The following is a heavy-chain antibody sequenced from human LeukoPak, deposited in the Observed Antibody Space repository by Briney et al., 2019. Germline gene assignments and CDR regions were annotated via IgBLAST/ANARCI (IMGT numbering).Heavy chain of an antibody. V-gene: IGHV3-23*01. CDR3: AKSLRSTRQFDY. CDR2: ISGSGGST. D-gene: IGHD5/OR15-5a*01. CDR1: GFTFSIYA. Sequence: GGSLRLSCAASGFTFSIYAMSWVRQAPGKWLEWVSAISGSGGSTYYADPVKGRFTISRDNSKNTLYLQMNSLRAEDTAVYYCAKSLRSTRQFDYWGQGTLVTVSS. J-gene: IGHJ4*02.